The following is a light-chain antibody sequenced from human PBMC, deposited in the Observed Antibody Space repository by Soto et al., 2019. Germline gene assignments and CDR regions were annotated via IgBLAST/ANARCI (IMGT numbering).Light chain of an antibody. V-gene: IGKV4-1*01. CDR3: QQYYNTTLT. J-gene: IGKJ4*01. CDR1: QSVLYSSNNKNY. CDR2: WAS. Sequence: DIVMTQSPDSLAVSLGERATINCKSSQSVLYSSNNKNYLAWYQKKPGQPPKLLIYWASTRESGVPDRFSGSGSGTDFNLTISRLQAEDVAVYYCQQYYNTTLTFGGGTKVDIK.